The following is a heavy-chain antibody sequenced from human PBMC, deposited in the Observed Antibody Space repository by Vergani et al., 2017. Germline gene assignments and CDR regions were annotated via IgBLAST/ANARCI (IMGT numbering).Heavy chain of an antibody. CDR1: GYTFTSYY. D-gene: IGHD6-13*01. J-gene: IGHJ6*03. CDR2: INPSGGRT. Sequence: QVQLVQSGAEVKKPGASVKVSCKASGYTFTSYYMHWVRQAPGQGLEWMGIINPSGGRTSYAQKFQGRVTMTRDTSTSTVYMGLSSLRSEDTAVYYCARDYRRGSSWYFGPPSAYYYYYMDVWGKGTTVTVSS. CDR3: ARDYRRGSSWYFGPPSAYYYYYMDV. V-gene: IGHV1-46*01.